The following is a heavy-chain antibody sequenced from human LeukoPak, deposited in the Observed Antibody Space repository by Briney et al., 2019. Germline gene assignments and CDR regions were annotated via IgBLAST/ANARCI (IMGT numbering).Heavy chain of an antibody. CDR2: ISSCSGTI. CDR1: GFTFSSYS. CDR3: ARDYRSSWPNFDY. D-gene: IGHD6-13*01. V-gene: IGHV3-48*01. J-gene: IGHJ4*02. Sequence: GGSLRLSCAASGFTFSSYSMNWVRQAPGKGLEWVSYISSCSGTIYYADSVKGRFTISRDNAKNSLYLQMNSLRAEDTAVYYCARDYRSSWPNFDYWGQGTLVTVSS.